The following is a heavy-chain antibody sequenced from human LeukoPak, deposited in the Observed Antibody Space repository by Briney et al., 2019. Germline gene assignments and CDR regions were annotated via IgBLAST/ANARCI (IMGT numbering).Heavy chain of an antibody. Sequence: GGSLRLSCSASGFTFSTYAMHWVRQAPGKGLEYVSAIRGNGDGTYYADSVKGRITISRENSKNTLYLQMDSLRAEDTAIYYCAREVGWFDSWGQGTLVTVSS. CDR1: GFTFSTYA. CDR2: IRGNGDGT. CDR3: AREVGWFDS. V-gene: IGHV3-64*04. J-gene: IGHJ5*01. D-gene: IGHD1-26*01.